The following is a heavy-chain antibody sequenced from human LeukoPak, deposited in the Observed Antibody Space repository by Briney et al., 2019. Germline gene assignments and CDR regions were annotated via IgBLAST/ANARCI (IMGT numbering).Heavy chain of an antibody. Sequence: GGSLRLSCAASGFTFDDYGMSWVRQAPGKGLEWVSGINWNGGSTGYADSVKGRFTISRDNAKNSLYQQMNSLRAEDTALYYCARDPGGYCSGGSCYAGDYWGQGTLVTVSS. J-gene: IGHJ4*02. CDR3: ARDPGGYCSGGSCYAGDY. D-gene: IGHD2-15*01. V-gene: IGHV3-20*04. CDR1: GFTFDDYG. CDR2: INWNGGST.